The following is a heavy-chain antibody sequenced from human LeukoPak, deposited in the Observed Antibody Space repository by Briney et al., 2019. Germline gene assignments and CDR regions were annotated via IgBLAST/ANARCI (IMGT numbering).Heavy chain of an antibody. Sequence: PGGSLRLSCAASGFTFSSYAMSWVRQAPGKGLECVSAISGSGGSTYYADSVKGRFTISRDNSKNTLYLQMNSLRAEDTAVYYCAKDGEKYSSGWYGLIDYWGQGTLVTVSS. J-gene: IGHJ4*02. D-gene: IGHD6-19*01. CDR2: ISGSGGST. CDR3: AKDGEKYSSGWYGLIDY. V-gene: IGHV3-23*01. CDR1: GFTFSSYA.